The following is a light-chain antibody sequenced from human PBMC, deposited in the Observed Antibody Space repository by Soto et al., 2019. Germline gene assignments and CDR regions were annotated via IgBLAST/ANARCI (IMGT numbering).Light chain of an antibody. J-gene: IGKJ1*01. CDR2: RAS. CDR1: QSISSY. CDR3: QQSYSSPPWT. V-gene: IGKV1-39*01. Sequence: DLQMTQSPSSLSASVGDRVTISCRASQSISSYLNWYQQKPGTAPRLLIYRASSVKSGVPPRFSGSGSGRDFTPTISSLRPEDIATYFCQQSYSSPPWTFGRGTKVEVK.